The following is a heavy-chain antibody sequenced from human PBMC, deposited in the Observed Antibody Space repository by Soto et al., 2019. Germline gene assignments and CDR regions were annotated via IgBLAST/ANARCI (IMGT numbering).Heavy chain of an antibody. V-gene: IGHV4-31*03. CDR1: GGSISSGGYY. D-gene: IGHD3-10*01. Sequence: SETLSLTCTVSGGSISSGGYYWSWIRQHPGKGLEWIGYIYYSGMTYYNPSLKSRVTISVDTSKNQFSLKLSSVTAADTAVYYCARGLWFGELSSNRWFDPWGQGTLVTVSS. CDR3: ARGLWFGELSSNRWFDP. J-gene: IGHJ5*02. CDR2: IYYSGMT.